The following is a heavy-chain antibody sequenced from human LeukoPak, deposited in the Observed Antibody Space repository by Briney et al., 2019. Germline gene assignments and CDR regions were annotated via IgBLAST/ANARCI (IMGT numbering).Heavy chain of an antibody. V-gene: IGHV3-23*01. Sequence: GGSLRLSCAVSGFTFSIYAMSWVRQAPGKGLQWVSSITSRGESTWYVDSVKGRFTITRDNSENTLYLQMHSLRAEDTAVYYCARDRPNYYGSDGHYYRRDGDYWGRGTLVSVSS. CDR2: ITSRGEST. J-gene: IGHJ4*02. CDR3: ARDRPNYYGSDGHYYRRDGDY. CDR1: GFTFSIYA. D-gene: IGHD3-22*01.